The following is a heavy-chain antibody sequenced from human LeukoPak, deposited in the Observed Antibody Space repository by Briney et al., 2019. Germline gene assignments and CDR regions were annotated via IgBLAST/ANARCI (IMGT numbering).Heavy chain of an antibody. Sequence: GGSLILSCAASGSSISSDWRSWVRQAPGKGLEWVARFKSRSAGETTDYAAPVKGRFTISRDDSKNTLYLQMNSLKTEDTAVYYCTLIQGWGSGSYYRDFWGQGTLVTVSS. CDR3: TLIQGWGSGSYYRDF. V-gene: IGHV3-15*01. D-gene: IGHD3-10*01. CDR1: GSSISSDW. J-gene: IGHJ4*02. CDR2: FKSRSAGETT.